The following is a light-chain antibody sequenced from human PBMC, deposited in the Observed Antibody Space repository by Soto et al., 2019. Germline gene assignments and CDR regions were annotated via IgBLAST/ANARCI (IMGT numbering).Light chain of an antibody. CDR2: KAS. Sequence: DIQMTQSPSTLSASVGDRVTITCRASQSISSWLAWYHQKPGTAPKLLLYKASTLQSGVPSRFSGSGSGTEFTLTISSLQPDDSATYYCQQYNDNWTFGQGTKVEIK. J-gene: IGKJ1*01. V-gene: IGKV1-5*03. CDR1: QSISSW. CDR3: QQYNDNWT.